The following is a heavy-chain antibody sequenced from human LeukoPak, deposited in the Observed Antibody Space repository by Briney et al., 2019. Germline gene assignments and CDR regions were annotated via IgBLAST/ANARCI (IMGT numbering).Heavy chain of an antibody. CDR1: GFTFSNAW. Sequence: GGSLRLSCAASGFTFSNAWMSWVRQAPGKGLEWVGRIKSKTNDGTTDYAAPVKGRFTISRDDSKNTQYLQMNSLKTEDTAVYYCTTGLGGTWGQGTLVTVSS. D-gene: IGHD3-16*01. CDR3: TTGLGGT. CDR2: IKSKTNDGTT. V-gene: IGHV3-15*01. J-gene: IGHJ5*02.